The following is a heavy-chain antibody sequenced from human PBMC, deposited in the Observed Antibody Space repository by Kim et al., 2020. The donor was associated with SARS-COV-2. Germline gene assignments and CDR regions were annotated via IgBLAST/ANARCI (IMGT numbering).Heavy chain of an antibody. J-gene: IGHJ5*02. CDR2: T. D-gene: IGHD2-15*01. CDR3: ARGWSATGIDP. V-gene: IGHV1-3*01. Sequence: TKYSQRCQGRVTITRDTSASTVYRDMSSLTAEDTAIYYCARGWSATGIDPWGQGTLVTVSS.